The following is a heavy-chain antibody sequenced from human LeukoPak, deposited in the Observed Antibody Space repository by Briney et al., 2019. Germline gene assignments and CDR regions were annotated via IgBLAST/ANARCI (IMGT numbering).Heavy chain of an antibody. Sequence: PGGSLRLSCAASGFTVSSKYISWVRQAPGKGVEGVSVIYSGGSTYYADSVKGRFTISRDNAKNTLYLQMNSLRAEDTAVYYCARVQGHPPNGLDIWGRGTMVTVSS. CDR2: IYSGGST. D-gene: IGHD2-8*01. J-gene: IGHJ3*02. CDR1: GFTVSSKY. V-gene: IGHV3-53*01. CDR3: ARVQGHPPNGLDI.